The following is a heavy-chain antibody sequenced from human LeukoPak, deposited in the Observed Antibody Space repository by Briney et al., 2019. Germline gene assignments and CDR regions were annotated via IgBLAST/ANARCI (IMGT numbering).Heavy chain of an antibody. V-gene: IGHV3-11*01. CDR3: TTDGLWFGELLPYWYFDL. D-gene: IGHD3-10*01. CDR1: GFTFSDYY. J-gene: IGHJ2*01. Sequence: GGSLRLSCAASGFTFSDYYMSWIRQAPGKGLEWVSYISSGGSTIYYADSVKGRFTISRDNAKNSLYLQMNSLKTEDTAVYYCTTDGLWFGELLPYWYFDLWGRGTLVTVSS. CDR2: ISSGGSTI.